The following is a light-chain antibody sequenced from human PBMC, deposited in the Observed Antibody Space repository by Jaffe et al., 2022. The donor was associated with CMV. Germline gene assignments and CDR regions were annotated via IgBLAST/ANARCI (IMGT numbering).Light chain of an antibody. V-gene: IGKV3-15*01. CDR2: GAS. J-gene: IGKJ2*01. CDR1: QSFSSN. Sequence: EIVMTQSPATLSVSPGERATLSCRASQSFSSNLAWYQQKPGQAPRLVIYGASTRANGIPDRFSGSGSGTEFTLSISSLQSEDFAVYYCQQYNNWPLYTFGQGTKLEIK. CDR3: QQYNNWPLYT.